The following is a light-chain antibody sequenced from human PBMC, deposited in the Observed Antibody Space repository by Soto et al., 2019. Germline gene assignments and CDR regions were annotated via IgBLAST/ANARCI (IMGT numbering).Light chain of an antibody. V-gene: IGKV1-39*01. Sequence: DIQMTQSPSSLSASVGDRVSITCRASQDIRSYLNWYQQKPGKAPELLIYATSDLQSGAPPRFSASGSGTDFTLTISSLQPKNFATYNCKKGYSTQWPSGQGTRGDI. J-gene: IGKJ1*01. CDR3: KKGYSTQWP. CDR1: QDIRSY. CDR2: ATS.